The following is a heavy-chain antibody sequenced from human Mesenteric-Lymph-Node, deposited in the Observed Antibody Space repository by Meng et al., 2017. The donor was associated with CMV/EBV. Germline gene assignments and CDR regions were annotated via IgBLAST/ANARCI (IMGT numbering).Heavy chain of an antibody. CDR1: GASIGGSSYH. Sequence: SETLSLTCSVSGASIGGSSYHWGWIRQPPGKGLEWIGNIYYNGRPYYNPSLKSRVSISVDTSKNQFSLKLRSVTAADTAVYYCLELDFDYWGQGMLVTVSS. CDR2: IYYNGRP. J-gene: IGHJ4*02. CDR3: LELDFDY. V-gene: IGHV4-39*07. D-gene: IGHD1-7*01.